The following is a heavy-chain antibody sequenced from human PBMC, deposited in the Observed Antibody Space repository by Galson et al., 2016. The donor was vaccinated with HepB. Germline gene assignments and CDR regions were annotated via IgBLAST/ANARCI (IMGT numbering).Heavy chain of an antibody. CDR1: GGTFSDDA. V-gene: IGHV1-69*13. D-gene: IGHD1-7*01. Sequence: SVKVSCKASGGTFSDDAFTWVRQAPGQGLEWMGGIIPIFGTTKYAQTFQGTVTITADESTSTAFMELSNLRSEDTAGYYCARTNWNYAWFDPWGQGTLVTVSS. CDR3: ARTNWNYAWFDP. CDR2: IIPIFGTT. J-gene: IGHJ5*02.